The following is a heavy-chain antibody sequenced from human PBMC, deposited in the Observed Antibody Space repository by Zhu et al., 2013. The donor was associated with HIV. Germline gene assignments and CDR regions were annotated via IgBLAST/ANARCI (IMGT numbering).Heavy chain of an antibody. V-gene: IGHV1-18*01. Sequence: QVQLVQSGAEVKKPGSSVKVSCKASGGTFSSYAISWVRQAPGQGLEWMGWISAYNGNTNYAQKLQGRVTMTTDTSTSTAYMELRSLRSDDTAVYYCAVMYSSGWSLRHWGQGTLVTVSS. CDR2: ISAYNGNT. CDR1: GGTFSSYA. D-gene: IGHD6-19*01. CDR3: AVMYSSGWSLRH. J-gene: IGHJ4*02.